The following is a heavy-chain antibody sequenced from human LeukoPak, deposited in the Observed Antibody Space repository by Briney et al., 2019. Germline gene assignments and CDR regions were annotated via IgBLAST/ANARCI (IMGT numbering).Heavy chain of an antibody. CDR3: AREGTAGTNLNWFDP. CDR1: GGSISTYY. Sequence: PSETLSLTCTVSGGSISTYYWSWIRQPPGKGLEWIGYISYSGSTNFNPSLKSRVTISVDTSKNQFSLKLSSVTAADTAVYYCAREGTAGTNLNWFDPWGQGTLVTVSS. J-gene: IGHJ5*02. D-gene: IGHD1-1*01. V-gene: IGHV4-59*01. CDR2: ISYSGST.